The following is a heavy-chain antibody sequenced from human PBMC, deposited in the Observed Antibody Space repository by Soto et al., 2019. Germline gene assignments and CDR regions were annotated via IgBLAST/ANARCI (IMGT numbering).Heavy chain of an antibody. V-gene: IGHV3-23*01. J-gene: IGHJ5*02. CDR2: ISGSGGST. Sequence: GGSLRLSCAASGFTFSSYAMSWVRQAPGKGLEWVSAISGSGGSTYYADSVKGRFTISRDNSKNTLYLQMNSLRAEDTAVYYCAKDWDYYGSGSYFDPWGQGTLVTVSS. CDR1: GFTFSSYA. CDR3: AKDWDYYGSGSYFDP. D-gene: IGHD3-10*01.